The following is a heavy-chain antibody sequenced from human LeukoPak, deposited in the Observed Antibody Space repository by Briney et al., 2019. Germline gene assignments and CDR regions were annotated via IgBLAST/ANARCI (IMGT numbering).Heavy chain of an antibody. Sequence: GGSLRLSCAASGFTVGSNYMSWVRQAAGKGLEWVAAIYSGGSTYYAGSVKGRFTISRDNSKSTLYLEMNSLRTEDTAVYYCAKGGLQTRNWYFALWGRGTLVTVSS. CDR1: GFTVGSNY. V-gene: IGHV3-53*05. CDR2: IYSGGST. J-gene: IGHJ2*01. D-gene: IGHD5-18*01. CDR3: AKGGLQTRNWYFAL.